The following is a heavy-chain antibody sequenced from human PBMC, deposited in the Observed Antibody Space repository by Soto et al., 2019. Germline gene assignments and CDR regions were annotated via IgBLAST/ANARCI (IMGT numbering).Heavy chain of an antibody. CDR3: ARLRIVATIEDAFDI. J-gene: IGHJ3*02. CDR2: IYYSGST. Sequence: SETLSLTCTVSGGSISSSSYYWGWIRQPPGKGLEWIGSIYYSGSTYYNPSLKSRVTISVDTSKNQFSLKLSSVTAADTAVYYCARLRIVATIEDAFDIWGQGTMVTVSS. CDR1: GGSISSSSYY. D-gene: IGHD5-12*01. V-gene: IGHV4-39*01.